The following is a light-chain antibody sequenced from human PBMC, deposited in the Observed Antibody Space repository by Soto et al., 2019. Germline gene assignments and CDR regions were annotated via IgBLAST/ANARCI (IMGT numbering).Light chain of an antibody. Sequence: QAVVTQPPPVSGAPGQRVTISCTGSSSNIGAGYDVHWYQQLPGTAPKLLIYGNTNRPSGVPDRFSGSKSGTSASLAITGLQAEDEADYYCQSYDNSLSGSYVFGTGTKLTVL. J-gene: IGLJ1*01. CDR1: SSNIGAGYD. CDR3: QSYDNSLSGSYV. CDR2: GNT. V-gene: IGLV1-40*01.